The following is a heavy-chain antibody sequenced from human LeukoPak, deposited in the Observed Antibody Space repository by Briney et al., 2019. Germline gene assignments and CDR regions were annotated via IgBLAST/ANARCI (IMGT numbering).Heavy chain of an antibody. CDR1: GFTFSSYG. J-gene: IGHJ6*03. CDR2: IRHDGNNK. CDR3: AKGPDYYGSGSYLWYMDV. V-gene: IGHV3-30*02. Sequence: GGSLRLSCAASGFTFSSYGMHWVRQAPGKGLEWVAFIRHDGNNKYYADSVKGRFTVSRDNSKNTMYLQMNSLRAEDTAVYYCAKGPDYYGSGSYLWYMDVWGKGTTVIISS. D-gene: IGHD3-10*01.